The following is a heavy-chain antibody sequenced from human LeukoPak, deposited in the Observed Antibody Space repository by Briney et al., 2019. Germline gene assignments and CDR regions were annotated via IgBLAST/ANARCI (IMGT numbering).Heavy chain of an antibody. V-gene: IGHV3-7*01. J-gene: IGHJ4*02. Sequence: GGSLRLSCAASGFTFSDYWMTWVRQSPGKGQESVANIKQDGSERYYVDSVKGRFTISRDNAKNSLYLQMNSLRAEDTAVYYCATSDLAYWGQGTLVTVSS. CDR2: IKQDGSER. CDR1: GFTFSDYW. CDR3: ATSDLAY.